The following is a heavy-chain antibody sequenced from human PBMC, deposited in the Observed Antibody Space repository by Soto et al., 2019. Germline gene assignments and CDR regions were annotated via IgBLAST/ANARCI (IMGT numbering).Heavy chain of an antibody. D-gene: IGHD2-2*02. Sequence: SETLSLTCTVSGASIKSYYWNWMRQPPGKGLEWIGNMYYSGRTNYNPSLKSRVTISVDTSKNQFSLKLSSVTAADTAVYYCARGYCSSTSCYIWDNWFDPWGQGTLVTVSS. J-gene: IGHJ5*02. V-gene: IGHV4-59*01. CDR1: GASIKSYY. CDR3: ARGYCSSTSCYIWDNWFDP. CDR2: MYYSGRT.